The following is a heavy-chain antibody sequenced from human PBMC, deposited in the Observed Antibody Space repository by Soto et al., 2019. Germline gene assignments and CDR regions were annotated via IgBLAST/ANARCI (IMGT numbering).Heavy chain of an antibody. V-gene: IGHV1-46*01. J-gene: IGHJ4*02. CDR3: ARECYGDYGNFDY. D-gene: IGHD4-17*01. CDR2: INPSGGST. CDR1: GYTFTSYY. Sequence: ASVKVSCKASGYTFTSYYMHWVRRAPGQGLEWMGIINPSGGSTSYAQKFQGRVTMTRDTSTSAVYMELSSLRSDDTAVYYCARECYGDYGNFDYWGQGTLVTVSS.